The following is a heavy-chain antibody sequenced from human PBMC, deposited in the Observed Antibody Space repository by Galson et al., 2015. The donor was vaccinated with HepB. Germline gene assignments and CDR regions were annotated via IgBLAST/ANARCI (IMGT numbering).Heavy chain of an antibody. CDR3: ARVVWFGEFMNGSPYYFDY. V-gene: IGHV3-7*03. CDR1: GFTFSSYW. CDR2: IKQDGSEK. J-gene: IGHJ4*02. Sequence: SLRLSCAASGFTFSSYWMSWVRQAPGKGLEWVANIKQDGSEKYYVDSVKGRFTISRDNAKNSLYLQMNSLRAEDTAVYYCARVVWFGEFMNGSPYYFDYWGQGTLVTVSS. D-gene: IGHD3-10*01.